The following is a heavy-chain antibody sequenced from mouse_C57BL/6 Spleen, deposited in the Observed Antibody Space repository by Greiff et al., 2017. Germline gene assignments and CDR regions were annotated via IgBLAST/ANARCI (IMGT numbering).Heavy chain of an antibody. CDR2: ISSGGSYT. CDR3: ASFYDGYTGYYFDY. J-gene: IGHJ2*01. Sequence: EVHLVESGGDLVKPGGSLKLSCAASGFTFSSYGMSWVRQTPDKRLEWVATISSGGSYTYYPDSVKGRFTISRDNAKNTLYLQMSSLKSEDTAMYYCASFYDGYTGYYFDYWGQGTTLTVSS. CDR1: GFTFSSYG. D-gene: IGHD2-3*01. V-gene: IGHV5-6*01.